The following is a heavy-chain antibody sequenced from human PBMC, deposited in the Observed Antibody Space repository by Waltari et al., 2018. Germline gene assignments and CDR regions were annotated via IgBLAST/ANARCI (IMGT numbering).Heavy chain of an antibody. D-gene: IGHD4-17*01. Sequence: EVQLVESGGGLVQPGGSLKLSCAASGFTFSSYAMRWVRQAPGKGLEWVSAISGSGGSTYYADSVKGRFTISRDNSKNTLYLQMNSLRAEDTAVYYCAKPPDGYGDYGYYFDYWGQGTLVTVSS. CDR3: AKPPDGYGDYGYYFDY. CDR1: GFTFSSYA. CDR2: ISGSGGST. V-gene: IGHV3-23*04. J-gene: IGHJ4*02.